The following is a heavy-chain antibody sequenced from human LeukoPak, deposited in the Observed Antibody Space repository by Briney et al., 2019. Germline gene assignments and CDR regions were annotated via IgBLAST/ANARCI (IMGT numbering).Heavy chain of an antibody. Sequence: GGSLRLSCAASGFTVSSNYMSWVRQAPGKGLEWVSIIYSGGSTYYADSVKGRFTISRDNAKNSLYLQMNSLRAEDTAVYYCARDLGTYYDFWSGYPGVYYYYGMDVWGQGTTVTVSS. CDR1: GFTVSSNY. D-gene: IGHD3-3*01. V-gene: IGHV3-66*01. CDR2: IYSGGST. J-gene: IGHJ6*02. CDR3: ARDLGTYYDFWSGYPGVYYYYGMDV.